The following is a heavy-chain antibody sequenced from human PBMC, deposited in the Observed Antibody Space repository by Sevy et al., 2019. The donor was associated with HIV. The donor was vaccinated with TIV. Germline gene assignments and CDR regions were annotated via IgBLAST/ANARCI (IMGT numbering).Heavy chain of an antibody. V-gene: IGHV4-59*08. CDR2: FYYGSGTT. J-gene: IGHJ3*02. Sequence: SETLSLTCAVSGDSICDYYWSWIRQPPGKGLEWIGYFYYGSGTTNYNPSLKSRVTISIDTSKNQFSLKVSSVTAADTAVYYCARQGATVTTLYASHIWGQGTMVTVSS. CDR3: ARQGATVTTLYASHI. D-gene: IGHD4-4*01. CDR1: GDSICDYY.